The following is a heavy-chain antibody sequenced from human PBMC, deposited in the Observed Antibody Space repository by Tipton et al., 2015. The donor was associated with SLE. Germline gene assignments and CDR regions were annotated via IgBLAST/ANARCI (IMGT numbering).Heavy chain of an antibody. CDR3: AFSVSDYFDY. Sequence: TLSLTCTVSGGPISSGSYYWSWIRQPAGKGLEWIGRIYTSGSTNYNPSLKSRVTISVDTSKNQFSLKLSSVTAADTAVYYCAFSVSDYFDYWGQGTLVTVSS. CDR2: IYTSGST. CDR1: GGPISSGSYY. J-gene: IGHJ4*02. V-gene: IGHV4-61*02. D-gene: IGHD3-10*01.